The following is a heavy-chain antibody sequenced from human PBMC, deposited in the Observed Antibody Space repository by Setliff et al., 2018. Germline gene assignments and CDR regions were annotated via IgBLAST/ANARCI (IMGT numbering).Heavy chain of an antibody. V-gene: IGHV4-39*07. J-gene: IGHJ4*02. CDR2: VHYSGTT. D-gene: IGHD6-19*01. Sequence: SETLSLTCSVSGGSLSGSSDHWGWIRQPPGKGLEWIGSVHYSGTTYYNPSLKSRLTMSVDKNHFSLRVSSVTAADTAVYFCATFGPCKGVSGTCPPRDSWGQGTLVTVSS. CDR1: GGSLSGSSDH. CDR3: ATFGPCKGVSGTCPPRDS.